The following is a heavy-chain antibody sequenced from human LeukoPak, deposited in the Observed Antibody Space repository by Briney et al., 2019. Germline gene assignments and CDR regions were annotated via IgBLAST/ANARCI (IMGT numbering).Heavy chain of an antibody. V-gene: IGHV4-39*01. CDR3: ARVGRWLQSFDY. J-gene: IGHJ4*02. CDR1: GGSISSSSYY. Sequence: SETLSLTCTVSGGSISSSSYYWGWIRQPPGKGLEWIGSIYYSGSTYYNPSLKSRVTISVDTSKNQFSLKLSSVTAADTAVYYCARVGRWLQSFDYWDQGTLVTVSS. CDR2: IYYSGST. D-gene: IGHD5-24*01.